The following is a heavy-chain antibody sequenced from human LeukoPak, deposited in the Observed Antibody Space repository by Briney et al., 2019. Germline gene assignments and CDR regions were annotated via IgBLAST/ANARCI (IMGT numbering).Heavy chain of an antibody. Sequence: PGGSLRLSCAASGFTFSSYSMNWVRQAPGKGLEWVSSISSSSSYIYYADSVKGRFTIYRDNAKNSLYLQMNSLRAEDTAVYYCARDYYGSGSYLASHFDYWGQGTLVTVSS. CDR3: ARDYYGSGSYLASHFDY. CDR2: ISSSSSYI. D-gene: IGHD3-10*01. V-gene: IGHV3-21*01. CDR1: GFTFSSYS. J-gene: IGHJ4*02.